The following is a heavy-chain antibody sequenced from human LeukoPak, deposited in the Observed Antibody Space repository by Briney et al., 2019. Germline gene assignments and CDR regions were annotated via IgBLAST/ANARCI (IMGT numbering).Heavy chain of an antibody. CDR3: ARVGYSSSWYTSHYYYYGMDV. V-gene: IGHV4-4*07. D-gene: IGHD6-13*01. CDR1: GGSISSYY. Sequence: SETLSLTCTVSGGSISSYYWSWIRQPAGKGLEWIGRTYTSGSTNYNPSLKSRVTMSVDTSKNQFSLKLSSVTAADTAVYYCARVGYSSSWYTSHYYYYGMDVWGQGTTVTVSS. CDR2: TYTSGST. J-gene: IGHJ6*02.